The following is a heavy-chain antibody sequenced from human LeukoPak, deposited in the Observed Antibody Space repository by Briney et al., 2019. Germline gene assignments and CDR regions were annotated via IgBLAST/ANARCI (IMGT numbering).Heavy chain of an antibody. J-gene: IGHJ4*02. Sequence: PSETLSLTCTVSGGSISSSSYYWGWIRQPPGKGLEWIGSIYYSGSTYYNPSLKSRVTISVDTSKNQFSLKLSSVTAADTAVYHCARHVSSLPVGDYWGQGTLVTVSS. CDR3: ARHVSSLPVGDY. D-gene: IGHD6-6*01. CDR1: GGSISSSSYY. V-gene: IGHV4-39*01. CDR2: IYYSGST.